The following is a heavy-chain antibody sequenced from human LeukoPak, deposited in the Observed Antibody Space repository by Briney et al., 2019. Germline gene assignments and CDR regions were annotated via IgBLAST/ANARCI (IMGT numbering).Heavy chain of an antibody. CDR2: INPNSGGT. D-gene: IGHD2-15*01. CDR3: ARKVRCSSLYYYYYYMDV. CDR1: GYTFTGYY. Sequence: ASVKVPCKASGYTFTGYYMHWVRQAPGQGLEWMGWINPNSGGTNYAQKFQGRVTMTRDTSISTAYMELSRLRSDDTAVYYCARKVRCSSLYYYYYYMDVWGKGTTVTVSS. V-gene: IGHV1-2*02. J-gene: IGHJ6*03.